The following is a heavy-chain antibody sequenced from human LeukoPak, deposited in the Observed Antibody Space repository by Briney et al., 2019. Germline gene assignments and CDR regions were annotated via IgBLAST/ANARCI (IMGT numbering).Heavy chain of an antibody. CDR2: ISSSSSTI. CDR3: AREVGATTPADY. D-gene: IGHD1-26*01. CDR1: TFIFGSYS. V-gene: IGHV3-48*01. J-gene: IGHJ4*02. Sequence: GGSLRLSCVGSTFIFGSYSMNWVRQAPGKGLEWVSYISSSSSTIYYADSVKGRFTISRDNAKNSLYLQMNSLRAEDTAVYYCAREVGATTPADYWGQGTLVTVSS.